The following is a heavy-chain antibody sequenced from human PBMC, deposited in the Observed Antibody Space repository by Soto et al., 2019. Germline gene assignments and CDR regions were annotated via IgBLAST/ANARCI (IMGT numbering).Heavy chain of an antibody. Sequence: ASVKVSCKASGYTFASYGASWVRQAPGQGLEWMGWISAYSGNTNYAQKLQGRVTMTTDTSTSTAYMELRSLRSDDTAVYYCARDRTVIVVVPAAMPIDYWGQGTLVTVSS. D-gene: IGHD2-2*01. V-gene: IGHV1-18*01. J-gene: IGHJ4*02. CDR2: ISAYSGNT. CDR3: ARDRTVIVVVPAAMPIDY. CDR1: GYTFASYG.